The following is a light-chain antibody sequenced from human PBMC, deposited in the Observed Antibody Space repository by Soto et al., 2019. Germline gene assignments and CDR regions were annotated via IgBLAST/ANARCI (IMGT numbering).Light chain of an antibody. V-gene: IGKV1-5*01. Sequence: DIQMTQSPASLSAAAGDRGTITCLASQSISSWLAWYQQKPGKAPKLLIYDASNLESGVPSRFSGSGSGTEFTLTISKLQPDDIANYCYQQNGNYWTFGQGTKVDIK. CDR2: DAS. CDR1: QSISSW. CDR3: QQNGNYWT. J-gene: IGKJ1*01.